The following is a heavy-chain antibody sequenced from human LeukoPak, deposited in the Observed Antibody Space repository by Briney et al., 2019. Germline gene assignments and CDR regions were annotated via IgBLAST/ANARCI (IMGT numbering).Heavy chain of an antibody. CDR1: GCTFPSYA. Sequence: PSGTLRLSCAASGCTFPSYAMTWVRQPPGKGLEWIGDIYYSGSTNYNPSLKSQVTISVVTSKNQVSLKLSSVTAADTAVYYCARGKTYYVISKDAFDIWGQGTIVTGSS. V-gene: IGHV4-59*01. J-gene: IGHJ3*02. CDR2: IYYSGST. CDR3: ARGKTYYVISKDAFDI. D-gene: IGHD3-10*02.